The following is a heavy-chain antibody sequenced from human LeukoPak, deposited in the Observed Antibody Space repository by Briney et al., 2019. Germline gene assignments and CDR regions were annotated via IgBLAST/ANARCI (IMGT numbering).Heavy chain of an antibody. CDR1: GGTFSSYA. V-gene: IGHV1-69*01. D-gene: IGHD3-10*01. J-gene: IGHJ5*02. Sequence: ASVKVSCKASGGTFSSYAISWVRQAPGQGLEWMGGIIPIFGTANYAQKFQGRVTITADESTSTAYMELSSLRSEDTAVYYCARSPYTRITMVRGVFLWFDPWGQGTLVTVSS. CDR2: IIPIFGTA. CDR3: ARSPYTRITMVRGVFLWFDP.